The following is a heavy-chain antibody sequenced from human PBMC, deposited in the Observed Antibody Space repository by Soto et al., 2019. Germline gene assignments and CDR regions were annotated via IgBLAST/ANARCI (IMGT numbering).Heavy chain of an antibody. CDR2: IYYSGST. CDR1: GGSISSSSYY. V-gene: IGHV4-39*01. J-gene: IGHJ4*02. D-gene: IGHD3-22*01. CDR3: ARQGLTMIVGRLDY. Sequence: SETLSLTCTVSGGSISSSSYYWGWIRQPPGKGLEWIGSIYYSGSTYYNPSLKSRVTISVDTSKNQFSLKLSSVTAADTAVYYCARQGLTMIVGRLDYWGQGTLVTVSS.